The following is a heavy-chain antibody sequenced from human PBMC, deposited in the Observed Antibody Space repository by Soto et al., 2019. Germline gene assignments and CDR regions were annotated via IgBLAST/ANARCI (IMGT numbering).Heavy chain of an antibody. CDR3: ARNLRIQRAHDSSGYYDY. Sequence: ASVKVSCKASGYTFTGYYMHWVRQAPGQGLEWMGWINPNSGGTNYAQKFQGRVTMTRDTSISTAYMELSRLRSDDTAVYYCARNLRIQRAHDSSGYYDYWGQGTLVTVSS. V-gene: IGHV1-2*02. J-gene: IGHJ4*02. CDR1: GYTFTGYY. D-gene: IGHD3-22*01. CDR2: INPNSGGT.